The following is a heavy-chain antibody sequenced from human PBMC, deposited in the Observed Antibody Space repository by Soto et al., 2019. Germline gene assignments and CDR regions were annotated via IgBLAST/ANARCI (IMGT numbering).Heavy chain of an antibody. Sequence: EVQLLESGGGLVQPGGSLRLSCTAPGFAFSSYAMNWVRQAPGKGLEWVSGIVDTGGRTFYADSVKGRFTISRDNAKNTLYLEMNSLRAEDTAIYYCAPVPAASSYYNTDVWGQGTTVTVSS. CDR2: IVDTGGRT. V-gene: IGHV3-23*01. D-gene: IGHD2-2*01. J-gene: IGHJ6*02. CDR3: APVPAASSYYNTDV. CDR1: GFAFSSYA.